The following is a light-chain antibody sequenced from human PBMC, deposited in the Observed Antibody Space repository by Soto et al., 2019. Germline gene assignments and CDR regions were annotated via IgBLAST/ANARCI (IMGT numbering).Light chain of an antibody. V-gene: IGLV2-14*03. CDR1: SSDVGRYNY. CDR2: NVY. CDR3: SAYTVSRTYV. J-gene: IGLJ1*01. Sequence: QSALTQPPSASGSPGQSVTISCTGTSSDVGRYNYVSWHQQHPGKAPKLMIYNVYDRPSGISYRFSGSKSGNTASLTISGLQGEDEADYYCSAYTVSRTYVFGTGTKLTVL.